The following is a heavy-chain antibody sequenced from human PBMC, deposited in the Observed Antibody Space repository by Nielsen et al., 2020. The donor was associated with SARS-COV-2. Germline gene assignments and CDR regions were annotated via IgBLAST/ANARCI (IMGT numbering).Heavy chain of an antibody. CDR3: ARNQLYYDFWSGHSSGMDV. CDR1: GFTFSSYE. Sequence: GGSLRLSCAASGFTFSSYEMNWVRQAPGKGLQWVSYISSSGSTIFYADSVKGRFTISRDNAKNSLYLQMNSLRAEDTAVYYCARNQLYYDFWSGHSSGMDVWGQGTTVTVSS. CDR2: ISSSGSTI. V-gene: IGHV3-48*03. J-gene: IGHJ6*02. D-gene: IGHD3-3*01.